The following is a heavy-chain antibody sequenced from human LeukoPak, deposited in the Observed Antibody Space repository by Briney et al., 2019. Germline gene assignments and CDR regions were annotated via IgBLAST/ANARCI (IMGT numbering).Heavy chain of an antibody. D-gene: IGHD5-24*01. Sequence: GGSLRLSCAASGFSVRSNYMSWVRQAPGKGLEWVSIIYSAGNTYYADSVKGRFTISRDNSKNTLYVQMNSLRAEDTAVYYCARARDGYRVPFDYWGQGTLVTVSS. J-gene: IGHJ4*02. V-gene: IGHV3-53*01. CDR1: GFSVRSNY. CDR3: ARARDGYRVPFDY. CDR2: IYSAGNT.